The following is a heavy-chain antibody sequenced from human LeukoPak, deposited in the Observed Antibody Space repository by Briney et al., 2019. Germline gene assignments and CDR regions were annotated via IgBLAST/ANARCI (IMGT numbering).Heavy chain of an antibody. D-gene: IGHD4-11*01. CDR1: GYTLTELS. Sequence: GASVKVSCKVSGYTLTELSMHWVRQAPGKGLEWMGGFDPEDGETIYAQKFQGRVTMTEDTSTDTAYMELSSRRSEDTAVYYCATEGARLQYYYFDYWGQGTLVTVSS. J-gene: IGHJ4*02. CDR3: ATEGARLQYYYFDY. CDR2: FDPEDGET. V-gene: IGHV1-24*01.